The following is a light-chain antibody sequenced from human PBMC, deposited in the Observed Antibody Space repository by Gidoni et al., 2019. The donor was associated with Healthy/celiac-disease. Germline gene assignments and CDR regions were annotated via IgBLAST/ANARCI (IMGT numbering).Light chain of an antibody. Sequence: QSALTQPRSVSGSPGQSVTISCTGTSSDVGGYNSVSWYQQHPGKAPKLIIYDVRTRPSGVPDRFSGSKSGNTASLTISGLQAEDEADYYCCSYAGSYTPVVFGGGTKLTVL. CDR1: SSDVGGYNS. J-gene: IGLJ2*01. CDR3: CSYAGSYTPVV. V-gene: IGLV2-11*01. CDR2: DVR.